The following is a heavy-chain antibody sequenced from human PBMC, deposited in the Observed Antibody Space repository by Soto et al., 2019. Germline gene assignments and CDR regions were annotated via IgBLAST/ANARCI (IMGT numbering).Heavy chain of an antibody. CDR3: AKDPFQH. CDR2: ISGSGGST. J-gene: IGHJ1*01. V-gene: IGHV3-23*01. Sequence: GGSLSLSYADSGGTSSGYSWSWVRQAPGKGLEWVSAISGSGGSTYYADSVKGRFTISRDNSKNTLYLQMNSLRAEDTAVYYCAKDPFQHWGQGTLVTVSS. CDR1: GGTSSGYS.